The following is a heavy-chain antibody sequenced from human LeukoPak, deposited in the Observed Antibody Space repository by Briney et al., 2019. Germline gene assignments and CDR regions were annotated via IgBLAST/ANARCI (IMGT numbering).Heavy chain of an antibody. CDR3: VKDPRDTYGTNWFDS. D-gene: IGHD1-1*01. CDR2: ISGTGGAT. Sequence: GGSLRLSCVGSGFSFGNYAMSWVRQAPGKGLEWVSQISGTGGATWYTSSARDRFSISRDNSKNTLYLQMASLRAEDTAIYYCVKDPRDTYGTNWFDSWGQGTRVTVSS. V-gene: IGHV3-23*01. CDR1: GFSFGNYA. J-gene: IGHJ5*01.